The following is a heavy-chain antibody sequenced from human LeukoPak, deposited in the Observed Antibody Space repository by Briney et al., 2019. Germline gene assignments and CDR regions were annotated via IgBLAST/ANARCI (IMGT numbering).Heavy chain of an antibody. CDR2: INTATFKS. J-gene: IGHJ4*02. V-gene: IGHV1-3*04. CDR3: ARVNGCIGSYYFDF. D-gene: IGHD5-24*01. CDR1: GYILNEYA. Sequence: ASVKVSCKLSGYILNEYAIHWVRQAPGQRLEWMGWINTATFKSRYSQKFQGRLTVASATSASTAYMELSSLRSEDTDKYFCARVNGCIGSYYFDFWGQGTLVTVSS.